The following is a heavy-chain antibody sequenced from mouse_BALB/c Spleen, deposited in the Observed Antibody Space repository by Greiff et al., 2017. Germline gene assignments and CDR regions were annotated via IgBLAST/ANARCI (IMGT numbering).Heavy chain of an antibody. V-gene: IGHV14-3*02. CDR1: GFNIKDTY. CDR2: IDPANGNT. Sequence: QLQQSGAELVKPGASVKLSCTASGFNIKDTYMHWVKQRPEQGLEWIGRIDPANGNTKYDPKFQGKATITADTSSNTAYLQLSSLTSEDTAVYYCARLLRFQYYFDYWGQGTTLTVSS. CDR3: ARLLRFQYYFDY. D-gene: IGHD1-1*01. J-gene: IGHJ2*01.